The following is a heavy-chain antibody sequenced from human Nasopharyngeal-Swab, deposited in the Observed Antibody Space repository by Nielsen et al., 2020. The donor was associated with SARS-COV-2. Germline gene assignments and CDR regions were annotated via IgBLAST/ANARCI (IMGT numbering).Heavy chain of an antibody. V-gene: IGHV3-21*01. Sequence: GESLKISCAASGFTFSDYSMNWVRQAPGKGLEWVSSISSSSTYIFYADSLKGRFTISRDNAKNSLYMQMNSLRAEDTALYYCARGHPGTSDYWGQGTLVTVSS. CDR1: GFTFSDYS. D-gene: IGHD1-1*01. CDR3: ARGHPGTSDY. J-gene: IGHJ4*02. CDR2: ISSSSTYI.